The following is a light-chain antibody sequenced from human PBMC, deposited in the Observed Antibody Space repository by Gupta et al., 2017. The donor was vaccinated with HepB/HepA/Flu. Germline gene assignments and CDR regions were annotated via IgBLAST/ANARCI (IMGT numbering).Light chain of an antibody. J-gene: IGKJ1*01. CDR2: AAS. CDR1: QSISSY. Sequence: DIQMTQSPSSLSASVGDRVTITCRASQSISSYLNWYQQKPGKAPKLLIYAASRWQSGVPSRFSGSGSGTDFTLTISSLQPEDFATYYCQQRHSTPWTFGQGTKVEIK. CDR3: QQRHSTPWT. V-gene: IGKV1-39*01.